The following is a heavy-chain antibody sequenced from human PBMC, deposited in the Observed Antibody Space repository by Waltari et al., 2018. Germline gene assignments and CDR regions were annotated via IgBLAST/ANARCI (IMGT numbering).Heavy chain of an antibody. CDR1: GGSXXSSSYY. CDR2: IYYSGXT. Sequence: QXQLQESGPXLVKPSETLSLTCTVSGGSXXSSSYYXXWIRQPPGKGLEWIGSIYYSGXTYYNPSXKVRVTISVDTSKNQXSLKLSSGXAADTAVYYXARVKLXXPEDAFDIWGQGTXXXXSS. J-gene: IGHJ3*02. V-gene: IGHV4-39*07. CDR3: ARVKLXXPEDAFDI.